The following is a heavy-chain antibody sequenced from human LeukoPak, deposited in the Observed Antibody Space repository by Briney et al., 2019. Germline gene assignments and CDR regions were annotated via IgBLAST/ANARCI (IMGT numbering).Heavy chain of an antibody. V-gene: IGHV1-69*05. D-gene: IGHD4-11*01. CDR3: ARVSTVTTGWFDP. Sequence: SVKVSCKASGGTFSSYAISWVRQAPGQGLEWMVGIIPIFGTANYAQKFQGRVTITTDESTSTAYMELSSLRSEDTAVYYCARVSTVTTGWFDPWGQGTLVTVSS. J-gene: IGHJ5*02. CDR1: GGTFSSYA. CDR2: IIPIFGTA.